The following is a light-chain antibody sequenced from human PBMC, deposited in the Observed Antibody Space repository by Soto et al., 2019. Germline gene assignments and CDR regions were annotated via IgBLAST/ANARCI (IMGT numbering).Light chain of an antibody. J-gene: IGKJ5*01. V-gene: IGKV1-5*03. Sequence: DIQMTQPPSTLSASVGDRVTITCRDSQSVSSWLAWYQQKPGKAPRLLIYEASRLASGVPARFSGSGSGTEFTLTISSLQSEDFAVYYCQQYNNWPPLTFGQGARLEI. CDR2: EAS. CDR1: QSVSSW. CDR3: QQYNNWPPLT.